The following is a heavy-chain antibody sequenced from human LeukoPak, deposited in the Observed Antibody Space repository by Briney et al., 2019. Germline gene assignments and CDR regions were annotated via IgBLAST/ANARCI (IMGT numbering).Heavy chain of an antibody. CDR3: ARGRASHFDY. D-gene: IGHD2-2*01. J-gene: IGHJ4*02. V-gene: IGHV4-34*01. CDR2: INHSGST. CDR1: GGSFSGYY. Sequence: SETLSLTCAVYGGSFSGYYWSWIRQPPEKGLEWIGEINHSGSTNYNPSLKSRVTISVDTSKNQFSLKLSSVTAADTAVYYCARGRASHFDYWGQGTLVTVSS.